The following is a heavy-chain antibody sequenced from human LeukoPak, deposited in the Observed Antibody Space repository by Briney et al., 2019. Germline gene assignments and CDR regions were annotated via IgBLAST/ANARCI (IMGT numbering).Heavy chain of an antibody. Sequence: SETLSLTCAVYGGSLSGYYWSWIRQPPGKGLEWIGEINHSGSTDYNPSLKSRVTISVDTSKNQFSLKLSSVTAADTAVYYCARSRSYGYRDVDYWSQGTLVTVSS. J-gene: IGHJ4*02. CDR2: INHSGST. CDR3: ARSRSYGYRDVDY. CDR1: GGSLSGYY. D-gene: IGHD5-18*01. V-gene: IGHV4-34*01.